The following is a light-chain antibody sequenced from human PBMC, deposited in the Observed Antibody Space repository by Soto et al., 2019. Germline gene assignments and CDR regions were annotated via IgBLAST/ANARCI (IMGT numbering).Light chain of an antibody. J-gene: IGKJ1*01. Sequence: DIQMTQSPSTLSASVGDRVTITCRASQSISSWLAWYQQKPGRAPKLLIYKASSLETGVPSRFRGSGSGTEFTLISSSLQPDDFASYYCHQYGSSSPWTFGQGTKVEIK. V-gene: IGKV1-5*03. CDR3: HQYGSSSPWT. CDR2: KAS. CDR1: QSISSW.